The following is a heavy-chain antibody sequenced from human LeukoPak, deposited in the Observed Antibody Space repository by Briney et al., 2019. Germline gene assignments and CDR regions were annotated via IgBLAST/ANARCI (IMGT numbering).Heavy chain of an antibody. CDR3: ATPPPYDILTGYYMGFDY. Sequence: GASVKVSCKVSGYTLTELSMHWVRQTPGKGLEWMGGFDPEDGETIYAQKFQGRVTMTEDTSTDTAYMELSSLRSEDTAVYYCATPPPYDILTGYYMGFDYWGQGTLVTVSS. V-gene: IGHV1-24*01. D-gene: IGHD3-9*01. CDR2: FDPEDGET. J-gene: IGHJ4*02. CDR1: GYTLTELS.